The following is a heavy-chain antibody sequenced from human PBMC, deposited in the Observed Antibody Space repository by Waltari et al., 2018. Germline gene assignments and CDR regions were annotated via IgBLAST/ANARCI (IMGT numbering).Heavy chain of an antibody. J-gene: IGHJ5*02. V-gene: IGHV4-34*01. CDR2: INHSGST. Sequence: QVQLQQWGAGLLKPSETLSLTCAVYGGSFSGYYWSWIRQPPGKGLEWIGEINHSGSTNYSPSLKRRVTISVDTSKNQFSLKLSAVTAADTAVYYWARVEGSYSSSWYGLGNDWFDPWGQGTLVTVSS. D-gene: IGHD6-13*01. CDR1: GGSFSGYY. CDR3: ARVEGSYSSSWYGLGNDWFDP.